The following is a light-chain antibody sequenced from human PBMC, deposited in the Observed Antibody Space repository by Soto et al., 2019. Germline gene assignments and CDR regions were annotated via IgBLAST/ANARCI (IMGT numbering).Light chain of an antibody. Sequence: EIVLTQSPATLSLSPGERATLSCRASQSINRHLAWYRQKPGQAPRLLIYDASNRATGIPARFSGSGSGTDFTLTISRLEPDDFAVYYCQQYGSSPFTFGPGTKVDIK. CDR2: DAS. J-gene: IGKJ3*01. CDR1: QSINRH. CDR3: QQYGSSPFT. V-gene: IGKV3-20*01.